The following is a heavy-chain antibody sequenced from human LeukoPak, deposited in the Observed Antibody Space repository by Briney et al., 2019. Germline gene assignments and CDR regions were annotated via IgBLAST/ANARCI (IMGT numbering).Heavy chain of an antibody. CDR1: GXSITSTNY. CDR2: ISLSGYT. Sequence: SGTLSLTCGVSGXSITSTNYWSWVRQPPGQGLEWIGEISLSGYTGFNPSLRSRVTMSLDDSKNHLSLNLASVTAADTAVYYCSRESGPFSPFGHWGQGILVTVTS. D-gene: IGHD1-26*01. V-gene: IGHV4-4*02. J-gene: IGHJ4*02. CDR3: SRESGPFSPFGH.